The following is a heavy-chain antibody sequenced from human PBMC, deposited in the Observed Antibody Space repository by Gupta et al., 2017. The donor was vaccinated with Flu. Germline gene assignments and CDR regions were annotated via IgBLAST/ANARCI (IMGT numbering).Heavy chain of an antibody. CDR1: GGSFSGYY. CDR3: ARGLTMVRGVIGYFDY. V-gene: IGHV4-34*01. J-gene: IGHJ4*02. D-gene: IGHD3-10*01. Sequence: QVQLQQWGAGLLKPSETLSLTCAVYGGSFSGYYWSWIRQPPGKGLEWIGEINHSGSTNYNPSLKSRVTISVDTSKNQFSLKLSSVTAADTAVYYCARGLTMVRGVIGYFDYWGQGTLVTVSS. CDR2: INHSGST.